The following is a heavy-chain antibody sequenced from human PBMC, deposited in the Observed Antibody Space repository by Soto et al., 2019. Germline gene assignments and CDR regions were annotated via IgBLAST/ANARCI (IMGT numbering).Heavy chain of an antibody. Sequence: GGSLRLSCAASGFTFSSYWMSWVRQAPGKGLEWVANIKQDGSEKYYVDSVKGRFTISRDNAKNSLYLQMNSLRAEDTAVYYCARDSGSSSSSAPGYWGQGTLVTVS. J-gene: IGHJ4*02. CDR2: IKQDGSEK. D-gene: IGHD6-6*01. V-gene: IGHV3-7*03. CDR1: GFTFSSYW. CDR3: ARDSGSSSSSAPGY.